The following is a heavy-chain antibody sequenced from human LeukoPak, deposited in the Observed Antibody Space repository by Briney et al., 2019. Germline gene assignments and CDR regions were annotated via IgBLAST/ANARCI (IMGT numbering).Heavy chain of an antibody. D-gene: IGHD2-2*01. CDR2: ISGSGGST. J-gene: IGHJ5*02. V-gene: IGHV3-23*01. Sequence: GGSLRLSCAASGFTFSSYAMSWVRQAPGKGLEWVSAISGSGGSTYYADSVKGRFTISRDNSKNTLYLQMNSLRAEDTAVYYCAKDRIVVVPAAINWFDPRGQGTLVTVSS. CDR3: AKDRIVVVPAAINWFDP. CDR1: GFTFSSYA.